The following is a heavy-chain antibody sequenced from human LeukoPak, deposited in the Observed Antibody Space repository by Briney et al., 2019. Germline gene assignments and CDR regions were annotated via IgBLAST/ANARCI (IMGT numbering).Heavy chain of an antibody. CDR3: ASGGNSGSYSGEVDY. D-gene: IGHD1-26*01. CDR2: IIPILGIA. CDR1: GGTFSSYA. Sequence: ASVKVSCKASGGTFSSYAISWVRQAPGQGLEWMGRIIPILGIANYAQKFQGRVTITADKSTSTAYMELSSLRSEDTAVYYWASGGNSGSYSGEVDYWGQGTLVTVSS. J-gene: IGHJ4*02. V-gene: IGHV1-69*04.